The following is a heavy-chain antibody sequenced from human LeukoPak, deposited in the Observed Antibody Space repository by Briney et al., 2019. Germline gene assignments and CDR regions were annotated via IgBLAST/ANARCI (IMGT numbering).Heavy chain of an antibody. J-gene: IGHJ4*02. CDR1: GGTFSSYA. CDR2: IIPIFGTA. Sequence: SVKVSCKASGGTFSSYAISWVRQAPGQGLEWMGGIIPIFGTANYAQRFQGRVTITADESTSTAYMELSSLRSEDTAVYYCARGWGPVGGFDYWGQGTLVTVSS. D-gene: IGHD3-16*01. V-gene: IGHV1-69*13. CDR3: ARGWGPVGGFDY.